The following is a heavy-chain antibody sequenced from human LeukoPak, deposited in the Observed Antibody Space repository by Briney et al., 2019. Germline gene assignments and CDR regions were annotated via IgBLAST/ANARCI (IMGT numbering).Heavy chain of an antibody. Sequence: GGSLRLSCAASGFTFKTYAMSWVRQAPGKGLEWVSAISGSGGSTYYADSVKGRLTISRDNSKNTMYVQMHSLRAEDTAIYYCAKDMRPGTGFLRVAFHIWGQGTMVTVSS. CDR3: AKDMRPGTGFLRVAFHI. V-gene: IGHV3-23*01. CDR2: ISGSGGST. CDR1: GFTFKTYA. J-gene: IGHJ3*02. D-gene: IGHD1-7*01.